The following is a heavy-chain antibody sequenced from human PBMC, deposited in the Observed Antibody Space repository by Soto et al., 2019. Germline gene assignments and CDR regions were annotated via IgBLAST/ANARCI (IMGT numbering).Heavy chain of an antibody. CDR1: GFNFRPYA. J-gene: IGHJ3*02. CDR3: AKDRDYYGSGSSI. D-gene: IGHD3-10*01. CDR2: ISGSGGST. V-gene: IGHV3-23*01. Sequence: PGGSLRLSFVGSGFNFRPYAMSWVRQAPGKGLEWVSAISGSGGSTYYADSVKGRFTISRDNSKNTLYLQMNSLRAEDTAVYYCAKDRDYYGSGSSIWGQGTMVTVSS.